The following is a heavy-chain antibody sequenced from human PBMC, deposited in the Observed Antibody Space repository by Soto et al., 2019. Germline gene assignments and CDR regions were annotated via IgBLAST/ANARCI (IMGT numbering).Heavy chain of an antibody. CDR1: GDSISSGAYY. Sequence: QVQLQESGPGLVKPSQTLSLTCTVSGDSISSGAYYWTWIRQHPGKGLEWIGYIYYSGTTYYNPSLKSRVTISVDTSKNQFSLKLSSVTAADTAVYYCARDFRDHGDSKGVDYWGQGALVTVSS. V-gene: IGHV4-31*03. CDR3: ARDFRDHGDSKGVDY. CDR2: IYYSGTT. D-gene: IGHD4-17*01. J-gene: IGHJ4*02.